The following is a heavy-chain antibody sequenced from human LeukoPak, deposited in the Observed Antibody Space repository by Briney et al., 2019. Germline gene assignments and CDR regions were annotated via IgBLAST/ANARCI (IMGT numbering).Heavy chain of an antibody. Sequence: GGSLRLSCAASGLTFNNAWMTWVRQAPGQGLEWIGRITSETNGVITDYAAPVKGRFTISRDDSKNTMYLQMNSLKTEDTAVYYCTTYSYLSGSCVDWGQGTLVTVSS. CDR1: GLTFNNAW. CDR2: ITSETNGVIT. J-gene: IGHJ4*02. V-gene: IGHV3-15*01. CDR3: TTYSYLSGSCVD. D-gene: IGHD3-10*01.